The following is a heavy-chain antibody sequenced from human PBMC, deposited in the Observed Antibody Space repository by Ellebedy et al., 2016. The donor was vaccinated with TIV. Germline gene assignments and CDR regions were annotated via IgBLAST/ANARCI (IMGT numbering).Heavy chain of an antibody. D-gene: IGHD5-24*01. CDR3: VIDGDGYNFDY. CDR2: IYRDESGT. J-gene: IGHJ4*02. CDR1: GFIFSTYW. Sequence: ESLKISCGASGFIFSTYWMHWVRQDQGKGLVWVSRIYRDESGTDYADSVKGRFTVSRDNTSNTIYLQMNSLRVEDTAVYYCVIDGDGYNFDYWGQGALVTVSS. V-gene: IGHV3-74*01.